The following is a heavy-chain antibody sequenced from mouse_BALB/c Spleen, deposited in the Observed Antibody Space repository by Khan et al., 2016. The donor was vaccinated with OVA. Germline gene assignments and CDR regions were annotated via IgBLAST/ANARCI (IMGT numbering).Heavy chain of an antibody. CDR3: ARVYGGDFDY. CDR1: GYSITSDYA. V-gene: IGHV3-2*02. D-gene: IGHD1-1*02. Sequence: EVQLQESGPGLVKPSQSLSLTCTVTGYSITSDYAWNWIRQFPGNKLEWMGFISYSGNTKYNPSLKSRFSITRDTSKNQFFLQLNSVTTEDTATYCVARVYGGDFDYWGQGTSLTVSS. J-gene: IGHJ2*02. CDR2: ISYSGNT.